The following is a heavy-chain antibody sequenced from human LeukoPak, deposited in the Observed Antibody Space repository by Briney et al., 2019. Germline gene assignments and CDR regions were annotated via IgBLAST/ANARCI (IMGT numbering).Heavy chain of an antibody. CDR3: AKGSAQTGYYFDS. V-gene: IGHV3-23*01. CDR1: GFTISNFA. CDR2: ITGRSGGT. Sequence: PGGSLSPSCAASGFTISNFAMAWVRQAPGKGLEWVSSITGRSGGTYYADSVKGRFTISRDTSRNTLHLQMSSLRAEDTASYYCAKGSAQTGYYFDSWGQGILVTVSS. D-gene: IGHD3-10*01. J-gene: IGHJ4*02.